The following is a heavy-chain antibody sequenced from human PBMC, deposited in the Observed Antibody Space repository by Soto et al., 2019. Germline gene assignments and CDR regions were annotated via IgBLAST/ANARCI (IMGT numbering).Heavy chain of an antibody. CDR3: SKRGLMVYAMGFDP. D-gene: IGHD2-8*01. J-gene: IGHJ5*02. CDR1: GFTFSSFA. Sequence: EVQLLESGGGLVQPGGSLRLSCAASGFTFSSFAMSWVRQAPGKGLEWVSAISDSGGSTYYADSVKGRFTISRDNSKNTLYLQMNSLRAEDTAVYYCSKRGLMVYAMGFDPWGQGTLVTVSS. V-gene: IGHV3-23*01. CDR2: ISDSGGST.